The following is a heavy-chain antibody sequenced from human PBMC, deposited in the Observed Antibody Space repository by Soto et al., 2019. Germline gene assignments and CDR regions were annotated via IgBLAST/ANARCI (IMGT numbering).Heavy chain of an antibody. Sequence: QLQLQESGPGLVKPSETLSLTCTVSGGSISSSSYYWGWIRQPPGKGLEWIGSIYYSGSTYYNPSLKSRVTISVDTSKNQFSLKLSSVTAADTAVYYCARHVHSTDIVVVPAAQNAFDIWGQGTKVTDSS. CDR2: IYYSGST. CDR1: GGSISSSSYY. D-gene: IGHD2-2*01. V-gene: IGHV4-39*01. J-gene: IGHJ3*02. CDR3: ARHVHSTDIVVVPAAQNAFDI.